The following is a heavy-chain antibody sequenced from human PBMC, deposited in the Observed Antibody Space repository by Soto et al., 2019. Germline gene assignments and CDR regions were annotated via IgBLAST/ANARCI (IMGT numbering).Heavy chain of an antibody. J-gene: IGHJ4*02. CDR1: GYTFTTSV. CDR2: INVGNGNT. Sequence: QVHLVQSGAEEKKPGASVKVSCKASGYTFTTSVHWVRQAPGQRLEWMGWINVGNGNTKYSQKFQGRVSFTRDTSATTAYMELSSLISEDTAVYYCARDQGSLGGGNDYWGQGTLVTVSS. CDR3: ARDQGSLGGGNDY. D-gene: IGHD2-15*01. V-gene: IGHV1-3*05.